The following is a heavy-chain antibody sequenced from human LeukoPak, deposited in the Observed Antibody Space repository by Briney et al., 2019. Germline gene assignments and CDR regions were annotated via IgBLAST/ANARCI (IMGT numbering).Heavy chain of an antibody. Sequence: GGSLRLSCAASGFTFSSYSMNWVRQAPGKGLEWVSSISSSSSYIYYADSVKGRFTISRDNAKNSLYLQMNSLRAEDTAVYYCARARDGCNQYFDYWGQGTLVTVSS. CDR1: GFTFSSYS. CDR2: ISSSSSYI. V-gene: IGHV3-21*01. D-gene: IGHD5-24*01. J-gene: IGHJ4*02. CDR3: ARARDGCNQYFDY.